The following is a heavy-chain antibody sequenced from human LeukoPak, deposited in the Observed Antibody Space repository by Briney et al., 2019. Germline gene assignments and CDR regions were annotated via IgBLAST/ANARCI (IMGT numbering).Heavy chain of an antibody. Sequence: PGGSLRLSCAASGFTFSSYEMNWVRQAPGKGLEWVSYISSSGSTIYYADSVKGRFTISRDNSKNTLYLQMNSLRAEDTAVYYCARPSTSGIAAAGLKYWGQGTLVTVSS. CDR2: ISSSGSTI. V-gene: IGHV3-48*03. D-gene: IGHD6-13*01. CDR1: GFTFSSYE. J-gene: IGHJ4*02. CDR3: ARPSTSGIAAAGLKY.